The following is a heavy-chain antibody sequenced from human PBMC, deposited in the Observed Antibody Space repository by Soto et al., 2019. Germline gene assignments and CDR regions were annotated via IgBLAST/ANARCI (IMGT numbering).Heavy chain of an antibody. D-gene: IGHD2-2*01. J-gene: IGHJ6*03. Sequence: EVQVLESGGGSVQPGGSLRLSCAASGFTFSNFAMSWVRHAPGKGLEWVSEITGSTGTTYYAESVKGRFIISRDNSKNTVHLQINSLRAEDTAVYYCAKDTSSSPYYMDVWGKRTTVTVSS. CDR2: ITGSTGTT. V-gene: IGHV3-23*01. CDR1: GFTFSNFA. CDR3: AKDTSSSPYYMDV.